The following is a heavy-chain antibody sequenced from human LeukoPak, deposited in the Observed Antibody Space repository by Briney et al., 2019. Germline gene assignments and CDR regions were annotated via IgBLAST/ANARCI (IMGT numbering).Heavy chain of an antibody. V-gene: IGHV3-53*01. CDR3: ARSGTTVTADLYY. J-gene: IGHJ4*02. Sequence: GGSLRLSCAASGFTVSSNYMSWVRQAPGRGLEWVSVIYSGGSTYYADSVKGRFTISRDNSKNTLYLQMNSLRAEDTAVYYCARSGTTVTADLYYWGQGTLVTVSS. D-gene: IGHD4-11*01. CDR2: IYSGGST. CDR1: GFTVSSNY.